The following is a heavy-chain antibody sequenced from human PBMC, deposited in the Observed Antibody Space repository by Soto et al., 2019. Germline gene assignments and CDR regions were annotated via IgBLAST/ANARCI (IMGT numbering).Heavy chain of an antibody. V-gene: IGHV1-58*01. CDR3: AAAAGTPYYYYGMDV. J-gene: IGHJ6*02. CDR1: GFTFTSSA. CDR2: IVVGSGNT. D-gene: IGHD6-13*01. Sequence: GASVKVSCKASGFTFTSSAVQWVRQARGQRLEWVGWIVVGSGNTNYAQKFQERVTITRDMSTSTAYMELSSLRSEDTAVYYCAAAAGTPYYYYGMDVWGQGTTVTVSS.